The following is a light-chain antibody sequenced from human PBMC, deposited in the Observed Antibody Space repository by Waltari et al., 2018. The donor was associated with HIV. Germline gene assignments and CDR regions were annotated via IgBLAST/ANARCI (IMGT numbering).Light chain of an antibody. CDR3: QQYLTFSRT. J-gene: IGKJ1*01. Sequence: DIQMTQSPPTLSASVGDRVTLTCRASQSVSSTLAWYQQKPGKAPNLLIFKASSLQNGVPPRFSGSGSGTDFTLTISGLQPDDFATYYCQQYLTFSRTFGQGTQV. CDR2: KAS. V-gene: IGKV1-5*03. CDR1: QSVSST.